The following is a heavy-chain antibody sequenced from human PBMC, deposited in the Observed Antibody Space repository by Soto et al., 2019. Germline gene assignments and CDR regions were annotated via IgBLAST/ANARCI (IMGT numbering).Heavy chain of an antibody. CDR2: ISSSGVST. CDR1: GFTFSSYA. J-gene: IGHJ6*03. Sequence: GGSLRLSCAASGFTFSSYAMSWVRQAPGKGLECVSGISSSGVSTYYADSVQGRFTISSDNSKNTVYLQMGSLRPEDMAVYYCARRARPDFYYMHVWGKGTTVTVSS. V-gene: IGHV3-64*02. D-gene: IGHD6-6*01. CDR3: ARRARPDFYYMHV.